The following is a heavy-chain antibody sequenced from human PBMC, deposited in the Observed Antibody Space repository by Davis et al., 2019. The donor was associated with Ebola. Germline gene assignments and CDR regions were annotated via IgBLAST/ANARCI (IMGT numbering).Heavy chain of an antibody. J-gene: IGHJ5*02. CDR2: INAGNGNT. CDR3: ARDRSGWNWFDP. V-gene: IGHV1-3*01. D-gene: IGHD3-3*01. Sequence: AASVKVSCKASGYTFTSYAMHWVRQAPGQRLEWMGWINAGNGNTKYSQKFQGRVTITRDTSASTAYMELSSLRSEDTAVYYCARDRSGWNWFDPWGQGTLVTVSS. CDR1: GYTFTSYA.